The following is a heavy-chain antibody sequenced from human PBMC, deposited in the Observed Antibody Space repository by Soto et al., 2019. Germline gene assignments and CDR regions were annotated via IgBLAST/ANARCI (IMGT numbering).Heavy chain of an antibody. Sequence: GGSLRLSCAASGFTFDDYAMHWVRQAPGKGLEWVSGISWNSGSIGYADSVKGRFTISRDNAKNSLYLQMNSLRAEDTALYYCAKDISGSYYIGAFDIWGQGTMVTVSS. CDR2: ISWNSGSI. CDR3: AKDISGSYYIGAFDI. CDR1: GFTFDDYA. V-gene: IGHV3-9*01. J-gene: IGHJ3*02. D-gene: IGHD1-26*01.